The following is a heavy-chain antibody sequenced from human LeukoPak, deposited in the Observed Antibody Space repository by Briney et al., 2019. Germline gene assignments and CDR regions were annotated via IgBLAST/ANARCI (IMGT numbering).Heavy chain of an antibody. Sequence: SGGSLRLSCAASGFSFSSYAMSWVRQAPGKGLEWVSAISGSGGSTYYADSVKGRFTISRDNSKNTLYLQMNSLRAEDTAVYYCAKAEGSYYGSKLGAFDIWGQGPMVTVSS. CDR2: ISGSGGST. CDR3: AKAEGSYYGSKLGAFDI. V-gene: IGHV3-23*01. J-gene: IGHJ3*02. D-gene: IGHD1-26*01. CDR1: GFSFSSYA.